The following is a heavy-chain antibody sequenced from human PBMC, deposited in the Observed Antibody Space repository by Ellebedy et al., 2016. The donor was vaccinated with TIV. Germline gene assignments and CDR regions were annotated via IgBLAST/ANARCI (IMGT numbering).Heavy chain of an antibody. D-gene: IGHD5-12*01. J-gene: IGHJ2*01. CDR3: ARLGLVVAASYWYFDL. V-gene: IGHV5-51*01. Sequence: GESLKISCKGSGYSFTSYWIGWVRQMPGKGLEWMGIIYPGDSDTRYSPSFQGQVTISADKSISTAYLQWSSLKASDTAMYYCARLGLVVAASYWYFDLWGRGTLVTVSS. CDR1: GYSFTSYW. CDR2: IYPGDSDT.